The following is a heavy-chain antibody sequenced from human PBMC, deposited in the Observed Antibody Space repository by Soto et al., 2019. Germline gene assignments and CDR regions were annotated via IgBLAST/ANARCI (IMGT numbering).Heavy chain of an antibody. J-gene: IGHJ4*02. CDR1: GDSINYKNW. D-gene: IGHD3-16*01. Sequence: PSETLSLTCTVSGDSINYKNWWSWLRQPPGKRLEWIGDIYHTGRTSYNPSLMSRVTISVDKSKNQLSLNLNSVTAADTAVYYCASRPPDAVWYGVLAYWGQGILVTVSS. V-gene: IGHV4-4*02. CDR3: ASRPPDAVWYGVLAY. CDR2: IYHTGRT.